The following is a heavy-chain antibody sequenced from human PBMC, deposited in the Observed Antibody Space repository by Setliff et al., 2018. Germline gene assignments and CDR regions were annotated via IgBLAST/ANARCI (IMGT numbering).Heavy chain of an antibody. CDR3: ARVDNFWSGPIDY. CDR1: GGSFSGYY. V-gene: IGHV4-34*01. J-gene: IGHJ4*02. D-gene: IGHD3-3*01. Sequence: SETLSLTCAVYGGSFSGYYWSWIRQPPGKGLEWIGEINHSGSTNYNPSLKSRVTISVDTSKNQFSLKLSSATAADTAVYYCARVDNFWSGPIDYWGQGTLVTVSS. CDR2: INHSGST.